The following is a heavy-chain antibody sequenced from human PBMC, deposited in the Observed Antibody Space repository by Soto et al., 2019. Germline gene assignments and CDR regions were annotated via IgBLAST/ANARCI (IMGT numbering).Heavy chain of an antibody. Sequence: GASVKVSCKASGGTFSSYAISWVRQAPGQGLELMGGIIPIFGTANYAQKFQGRVTITADESTSTAYMELSSLRSEDTAVYYCAVCSSTSCYWFDPWGQGTLVTVYS. V-gene: IGHV1-69*13. J-gene: IGHJ5*02. CDR3: AVCSSTSCYWFDP. D-gene: IGHD2-2*01. CDR2: IIPIFGTA. CDR1: GGTFSSYA.